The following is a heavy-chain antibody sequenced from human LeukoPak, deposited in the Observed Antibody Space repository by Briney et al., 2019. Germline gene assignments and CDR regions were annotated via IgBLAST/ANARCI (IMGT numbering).Heavy chain of an antibody. CDR1: GVTFSTYG. J-gene: IGHJ4*02. CDR2: ISFDGNNQ. V-gene: IGHV3-30*03. D-gene: IGHD6-13*01. CDR3: ALVPRYSTTWSTFDY. Sequence: PGGSLRLSCEASGVTFSTYGMNWVRQARGRGVEGVAVISFDGNNQYYADSVTGRFTISRDNSKNTLYLQMSGLRTEDTAVYYCALVPRYSTTWSTFDYWGQGTLVTVSS.